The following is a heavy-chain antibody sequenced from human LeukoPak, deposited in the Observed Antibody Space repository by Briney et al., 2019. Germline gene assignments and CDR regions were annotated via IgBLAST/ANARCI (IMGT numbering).Heavy chain of an antibody. CDR3: TRHEHGSGRSNGMDV. CDR1: GFTFNNAW. D-gene: IGHD3-10*01. Sequence: KPGGSLRLSCAASGFTFNNAWMNWVRQVPGKGLEWVGRVKSKADGGTTDYAAPVEGRFTISRDDSENTLYLQMNSLKTEDTAVYYCTRHEHGSGRSNGMDVWGQGTTVTVSS. J-gene: IGHJ6*02. V-gene: IGHV3-15*01. CDR2: VKSKADGGTT.